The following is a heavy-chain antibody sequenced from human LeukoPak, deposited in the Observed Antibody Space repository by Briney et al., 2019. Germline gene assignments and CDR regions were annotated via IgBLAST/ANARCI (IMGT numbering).Heavy chain of an antibody. V-gene: IGHV3-33*01. Sequence: GGSLRLSCAASGFAFSTYAMYWVRHAPGKGLEWVTVIWYDGSNKYYADPVKGRFTISRDNSKNTLYPQMNSLRAEETAVYYCARGAYCSDDSCPGAFDIWGQGTMVTLSS. J-gene: IGHJ3*02. CDR3: ARGAYCSDDSCPGAFDI. CDR2: IWYDGSNK. CDR1: GFAFSTYA. D-gene: IGHD2-15*01.